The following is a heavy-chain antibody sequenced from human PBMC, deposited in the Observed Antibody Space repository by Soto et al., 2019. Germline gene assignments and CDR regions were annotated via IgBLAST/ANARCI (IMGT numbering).Heavy chain of an antibody. V-gene: IGHV1-18*01. J-gene: IGHJ6*02. CDR2: ISAYNGNT. D-gene: IGHD3-9*01. CDR3: AREAYYDILTGYPPAGNLDV. CDR1: GYTFTSYG. Sequence: GASVKVSCKASGYTFTSYGISWVRQAPGQGLEWMGWISAYNGNTNYAQKLQGRVTMTTDTSMSTAYMELRSLRSDDTAVYYCAREAYYDILTGYPPAGNLDVWGQGTTVTVSS.